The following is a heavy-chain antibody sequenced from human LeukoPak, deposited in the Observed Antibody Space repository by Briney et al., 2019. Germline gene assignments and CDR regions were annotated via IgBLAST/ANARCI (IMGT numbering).Heavy chain of an antibody. CDR2: ISYDGSNK. CDR1: GFTFSSYA. CDR3: ARTIARYGLDY. D-gene: IGHD5-18*01. J-gene: IGHJ4*02. Sequence: GWSLRLSCAASGFTFSSYAMQWVRQAPGKGLEWVAVISYDGSNKYYADSVKGRFTISRDNSKNTLYLQMNSLRAEDTAVYYCARTIARYGLDYWGQGTLVTVSS. V-gene: IGHV3-30*04.